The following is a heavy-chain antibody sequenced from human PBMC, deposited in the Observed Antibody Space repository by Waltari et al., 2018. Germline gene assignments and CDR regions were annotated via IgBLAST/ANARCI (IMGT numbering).Heavy chain of an antibody. D-gene: IGHD5-12*01. CDR2: ISGSGRST. J-gene: IGHJ4*02. CDR3: ANIVINGYEGRPFDY. V-gene: IGHV3-23*01. CDR1: GFNFNRYA. Sequence: EVQLLESGGDLVQPGGSLRLPCAASGFNFNRYALSWVRQAPGKGLEWVSGISGSGRSTYYADSVTGRFTISRDNSKNTLYLQMHSLRAEDTALYYCANIVINGYEGRPFDYWGQGTLVTVSS.